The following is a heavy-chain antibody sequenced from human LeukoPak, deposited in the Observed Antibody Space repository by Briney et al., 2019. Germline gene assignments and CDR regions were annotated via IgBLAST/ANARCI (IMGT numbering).Heavy chain of an antibody. V-gene: IGHV3-66*02. J-gene: IGHJ4*02. Sequence: GSLRLSCAASGFTVSSNYMSWVRQAPGKGPEWVSVIYSGGATHYADSVKGRFTISRDNSKNTLYLQMNSLRAEDTTVYYCARGVPSPFPDPFDHWGQGTLVTVSS. CDR1: GFTVSSNY. CDR2: IYSGGAT. D-gene: IGHD2/OR15-2a*01. CDR3: ARGVPSPFPDPFDH.